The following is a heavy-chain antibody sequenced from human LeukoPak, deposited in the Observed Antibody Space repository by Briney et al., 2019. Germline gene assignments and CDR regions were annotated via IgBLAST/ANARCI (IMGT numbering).Heavy chain of an antibody. CDR3: ARVGTSSLRDWFDP. J-gene: IGHJ5*02. D-gene: IGHD2-8*01. V-gene: IGHV3-48*03. Sequence: GGSLRLSCAASGFTFSSYEMNWVRQAPGKGLEWVSYISSSGSTIYYADSVKGRFTISRDNAKNSLYLQMNSLRAEDSAVYYCARVGTSSLRDWFDPWGQGTLVTVSS. CDR2: ISSSGSTI. CDR1: GFTFSSYE.